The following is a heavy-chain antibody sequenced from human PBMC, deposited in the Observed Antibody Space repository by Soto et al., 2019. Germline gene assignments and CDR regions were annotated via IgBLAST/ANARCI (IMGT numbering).Heavy chain of an antibody. CDR3: ARQSNYGSGCYPY. J-gene: IGHJ4*02. D-gene: IGHD3-10*01. V-gene: IGHV4-59*08. Sequence: SETLSLTCTVSGGSISTYYWSWIRQPPGKGLEWIGYIYYSGSTNYNPSLKSRVTISVDTSKNQFSLKLSSVTAADTAVYYCARQSNYGSGCYPYWGQGTLVTVSS. CDR2: IYYSGST. CDR1: GGSISTYY.